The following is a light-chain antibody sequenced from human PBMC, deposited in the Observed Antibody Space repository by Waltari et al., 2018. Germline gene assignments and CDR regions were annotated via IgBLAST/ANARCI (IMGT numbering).Light chain of an antibody. CDR1: ELPRKY. J-gene: IGLJ1*01. V-gene: IGLV3-10*01. CDR3: NSRDSSGHPFV. CDR2: EDT. Sequence: SYELTQPPSVSVSPGQTARITCSGHELPRKYAYWFQQKSGQAPRLVIYEDTKRPSGIPERFSGSYSGDTASLTITGAQAEDEGAYYCNSRDSSGHPFVFGTGTKLTVL.